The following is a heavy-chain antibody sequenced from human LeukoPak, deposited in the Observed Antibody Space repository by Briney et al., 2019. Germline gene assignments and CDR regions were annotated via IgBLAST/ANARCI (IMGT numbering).Heavy chain of an antibody. Sequence: GSLRLSCAASGFTFDDYGMSWIRQPAGKGLEWIGRIYASGSTNYNPSLKSRVTISVDTSKNQFSLKLSSVTAADTAVYYCVREKGISVSGTHDLYLYYYYMDVWGEGTTVTISS. CDR3: VREKGISVSGTHDLYLYYYYMDV. J-gene: IGHJ6*03. CDR2: IYASGST. V-gene: IGHV4-4*07. CDR1: GFTFDDYG. D-gene: IGHD6-19*01.